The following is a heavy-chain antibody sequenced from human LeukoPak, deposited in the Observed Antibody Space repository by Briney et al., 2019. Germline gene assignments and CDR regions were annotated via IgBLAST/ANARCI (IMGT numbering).Heavy chain of an antibody. CDR3: ARHKEYSSSPKPYYYYYMDV. D-gene: IGHD6-6*01. Sequence: GESLKISCKISGYKLTNNWIGWVRQVPGKGLEWMGLIYPGYSDAKYSPSFQGQVTLSVDASISTAYLQLSGLRASDTAMYYCARHKEYSSSPKPYYYYYMDVWGKGTTVTVSS. CDR1: GYKLTNNW. V-gene: IGHV5-51*01. CDR2: IYPGYSDA. J-gene: IGHJ6*03.